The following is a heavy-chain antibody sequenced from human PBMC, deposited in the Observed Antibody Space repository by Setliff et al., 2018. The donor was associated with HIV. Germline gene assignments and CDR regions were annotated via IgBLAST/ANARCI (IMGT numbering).Heavy chain of an antibody. J-gene: IGHJ6*03. CDR1: GGTFSGYA. CDR3: ARGLAVAGKSYYYYYYMDV. Sequence: ASVKVSCKASGGTFSGYAINWVRQATGQGLEWMGWMNPNSGNAGYAQKFQGRVTMTRNTSISTAYMELSSLRSEDTAVYYCARGLAVAGKSYYYYYYMDVWGKGTTVTVSS. D-gene: IGHD6-19*01. V-gene: IGHV1-8*02. CDR2: MNPNSGNA.